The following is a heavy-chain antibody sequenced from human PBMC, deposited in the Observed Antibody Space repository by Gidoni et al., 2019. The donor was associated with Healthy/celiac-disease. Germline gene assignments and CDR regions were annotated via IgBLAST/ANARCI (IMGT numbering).Heavy chain of an antibody. J-gene: IGHJ3*02. V-gene: IGHV4-39*01. CDR1: CGSISSSSYY. CDR2: IYYSGST. Sequence: QLHLQESGPGLVKPSETLSFTCTVSCGSISSSSYYWGWISQPPGKGLEWIGSIYYSGSTYYNPSLKSRVTISVDTSKNQFSLKLSSVTAADTAVYYCARHGVVITTGHDAFDIWGQGTMVTVSS. D-gene: IGHD3-22*01. CDR3: ARHGVVITTGHDAFDI.